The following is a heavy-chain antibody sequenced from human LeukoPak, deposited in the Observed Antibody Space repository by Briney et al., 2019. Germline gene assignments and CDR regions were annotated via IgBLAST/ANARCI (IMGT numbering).Heavy chain of an antibody. CDR2: ISYDGSNK. Sequence: SGGSLRLSCAASGFTFSSYVMHWVRQAPGKGLEWVAIISYDGSNKYYADSVKGRFTISRDNSKNTLYLQMNSLRAEDTAVYYCAKDLTYSSGFKDYWGQGTLVTVSS. CDR3: AKDLTYSSGFKDY. CDR1: GFTFSSYV. V-gene: IGHV3-30*04. D-gene: IGHD6-19*01. J-gene: IGHJ4*02.